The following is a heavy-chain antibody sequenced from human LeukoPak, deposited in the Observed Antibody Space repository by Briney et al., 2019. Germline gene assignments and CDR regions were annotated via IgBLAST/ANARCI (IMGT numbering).Heavy chain of an antibody. V-gene: IGHV5-51*01. Sequence: KVSCKASGYTFTGYYMHWVRQAPGQGLEWMGIIYPGDSDTRYSPSFQGQVTISADKSISTAYLQWSSLKASDTAMYYCARRGDSSSCDYWGQGTLVTVSS. CDR3: ARRGDSSSCDY. D-gene: IGHD6-13*01. CDR1: GYTFTGYY. J-gene: IGHJ4*02. CDR2: IYPGDSDT.